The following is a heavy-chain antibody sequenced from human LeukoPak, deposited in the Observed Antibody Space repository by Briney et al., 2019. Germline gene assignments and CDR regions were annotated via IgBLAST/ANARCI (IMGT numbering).Heavy chain of an antibody. D-gene: IGHD1-26*01. CDR3: ARGYSGSYRVDY. CDR1: GFTFSSYW. J-gene: IGHJ4*02. V-gene: IGHV3-74*01. Sequence: GGSLRLSCAATGFTFSSYWMHWVRQAPGKGLVWVSRISSDGSSTTYADSVKGRFTISRDNAKNTLYLQMNSLRAEDTAVYYCARGYSGSYRVDYWGQGTLVTVSS. CDR2: ISSDGSST.